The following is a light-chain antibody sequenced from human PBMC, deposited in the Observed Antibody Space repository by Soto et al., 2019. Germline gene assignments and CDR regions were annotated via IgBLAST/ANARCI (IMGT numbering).Light chain of an antibody. CDR3: QQYNNWPRT. J-gene: IGKJ1*01. Sequence: EIVLTQSAATLSVSPGERATLSCRASQSVSSDLAWYHQKPGQAPRLLIYSASTRATGIPARFSGSGSGTEFTLTINSLQSEDFAVYYCQQYNNWPRTFGQGTKVDIK. CDR2: SAS. V-gene: IGKV3-15*01. CDR1: QSVSSD.